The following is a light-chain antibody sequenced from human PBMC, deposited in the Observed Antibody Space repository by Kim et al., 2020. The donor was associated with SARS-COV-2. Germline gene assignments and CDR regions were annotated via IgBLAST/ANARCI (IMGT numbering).Light chain of an antibody. V-gene: IGLV2-14*03. Sequence: SITISCTGASSDVGGYNDVSWYQQRPGKAPKLMIYDVSNRPSGISNRFSGSKSGNTASLTISGLQAEDEADYYCSSYASSNALYVFGTGTKVTVL. CDR3: SSYASSNALYV. CDR2: DVS. J-gene: IGLJ1*01. CDR1: SSDVGGYND.